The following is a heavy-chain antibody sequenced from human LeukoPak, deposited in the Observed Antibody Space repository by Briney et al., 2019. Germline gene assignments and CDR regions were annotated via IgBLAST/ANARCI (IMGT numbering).Heavy chain of an antibody. CDR1: GASIRDDGYY. CDR2: IYYSGST. J-gene: IGHJ4*02. Sequence: SSETLSLTCTVSGASIRDDGYYWNWIRQVPGKGLEWIGYIYYSGSTYYNPSLKSRVTMSVDTSKNRVSLQLSSVTAAGTAVYYCARDGWRLLGSSDYYHWGQGTQVSVSS. CDR3: ARDGWRLLGSSDYYH. V-gene: IGHV4-31*03. D-gene: IGHD3-22*01.